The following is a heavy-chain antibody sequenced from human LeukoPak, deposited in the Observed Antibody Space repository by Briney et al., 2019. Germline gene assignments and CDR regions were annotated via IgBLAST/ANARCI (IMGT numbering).Heavy chain of an antibody. Sequence: ASVKVSCKVSGYTLTELSMHWVRQAPGKGLEWMGGFDPEDGETIYAQKFQGRVTMTEDTSTDTAYMELSSLRSEDTAVYYCATVWVPAAMGKRDLDYWGQGTLVAVSS. D-gene: IGHD2-2*01. CDR2: FDPEDGET. CDR1: GYTLTELS. J-gene: IGHJ4*02. V-gene: IGHV1-24*01. CDR3: ATVWVPAAMGKRDLDY.